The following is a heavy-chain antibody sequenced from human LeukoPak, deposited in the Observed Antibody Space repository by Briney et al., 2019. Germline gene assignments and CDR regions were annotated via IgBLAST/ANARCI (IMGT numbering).Heavy chain of an antibody. V-gene: IGHV4-59*08. D-gene: IGHD6-13*01. CDR2: IYYSGST. CDR3: ATQPLRVWHPFDY. J-gene: IGHJ4*02. Sequence: PSETLSLTCTVSGGSISSYYWSWIRQPPGKGLEWIGYIYYSGSTNYNPSLKSRVTISVDTSKNQFSLKLSSVTAADTAVYYCATQPLRVWHPFDYWGQGTLVTVSS. CDR1: GGSISSYY.